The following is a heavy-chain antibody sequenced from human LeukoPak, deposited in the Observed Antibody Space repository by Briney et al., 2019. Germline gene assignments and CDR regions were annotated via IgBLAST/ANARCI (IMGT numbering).Heavy chain of an antibody. CDR1: GGSISSYY. CDR3: ARRAPYSYEWSTLDY. V-gene: IGHV4-59*08. J-gene: IGHJ4*02. CDR2: IYYSGST. D-gene: IGHD5-18*01. Sequence: SETLSLTCTVSGGSISSYYWSWIRQPPGKGLEWIGYIYYSGSTNYNPSLKSRVTISVDTSKNQFSLKLSPVTAADTAVYYCARRAPYSYEWSTLDYWGQGTLVTVSS.